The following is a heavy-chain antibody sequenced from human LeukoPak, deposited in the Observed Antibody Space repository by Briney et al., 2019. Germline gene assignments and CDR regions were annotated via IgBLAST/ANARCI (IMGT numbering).Heavy chain of an antibody. CDR3: ARGDGYRSTRPFDY. CDR1: GYTFTVYY. V-gene: IGHV1-2*02. Sequence: ASVKVSCKASGYTFTVYYMHWVRQAPGQGLEWVGWINPNSGGTNYAQKFQGRVTMTRDTSISTAYMELSRLKSDDTAVYYCARGDGYRSTRPFDYWGQGTLVTVSS. CDR2: INPNSGGT. D-gene: IGHD6-13*01. J-gene: IGHJ4*02.